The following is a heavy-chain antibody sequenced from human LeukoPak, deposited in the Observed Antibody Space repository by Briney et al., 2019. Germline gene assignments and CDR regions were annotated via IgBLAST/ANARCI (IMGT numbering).Heavy chain of an antibody. Sequence: GASVKVSCKASGYSFTNYDINWVRQATGQGLEWMGWMNPKSGDTGYSQKFQGRVFITRDTSINTAYMELSSLGSDDTAVYYCAREGRITMVRGVIITGKPSSNWFDPWGQGTLVTVSS. CDR1: GYSFTNYD. CDR2: MNPKSGDT. J-gene: IGHJ5*02. V-gene: IGHV1-8*03. CDR3: AREGRITMVRGVIITGKPSSNWFDP. D-gene: IGHD3-10*01.